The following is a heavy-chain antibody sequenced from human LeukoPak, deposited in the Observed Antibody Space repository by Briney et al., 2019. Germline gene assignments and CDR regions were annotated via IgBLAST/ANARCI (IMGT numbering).Heavy chain of an antibody. CDR3: ARALVSMVRGDDAAWDY. CDR2: INPSGGST. J-gene: IGHJ4*02. Sequence: ASVKVSCKASVYTFTSYYMHWVRQAAGHGLEWLGIINPSGGSTGYAQKFQGRVTMTRDTSTSTVYMELSSLRSEDTAVYYCARALVSMVRGDDAAWDYWGQGTLVTVSS. D-gene: IGHD3-10*01. CDR1: VYTFTSYY. V-gene: IGHV1-46*01.